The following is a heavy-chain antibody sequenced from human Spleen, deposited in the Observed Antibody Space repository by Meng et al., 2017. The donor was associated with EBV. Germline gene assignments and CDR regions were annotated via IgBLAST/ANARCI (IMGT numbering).Heavy chain of an antibody. V-gene: IGHV1-69*01. CDR2: IIPIFGAP. D-gene: IGHD6-19*01. CDR1: GGTFSNYE. Sequence: QVQLVQSGAEVKTPGSSVTDPRQPSGGTFSNYEFSGVRQAPGQVLEWVGEIIPIFGAPNYAQKFQDRIPVNADESNNTAYMELSSLRSEDTAVYFCASLRDYSSGLALWGQGTLVTVS. CDR3: ASLRDYSSGLAL. J-gene: IGHJ1*01.